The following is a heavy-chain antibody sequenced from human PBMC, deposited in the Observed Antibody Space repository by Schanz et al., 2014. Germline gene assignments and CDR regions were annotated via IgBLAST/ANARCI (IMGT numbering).Heavy chain of an antibody. Sequence: EVQLVESGGGWIQPGGSLRLSCAASGFTVSTNYMNWVRQAPGKGLEWVSIIYSGGSAYYADSVKGRFTISRDNSKNILYLQMNSLRAEDTAVYYCVRRFYYYRYAMDVWGQGTTVTVSS. J-gene: IGHJ6*02. CDR3: VRRFYYYRYAMDV. CDR2: IYSGGSA. V-gene: IGHV3-53*01. CDR1: GFTVSTNY.